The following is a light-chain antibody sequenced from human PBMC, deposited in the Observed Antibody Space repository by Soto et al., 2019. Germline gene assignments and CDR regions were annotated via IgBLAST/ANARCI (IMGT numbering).Light chain of an antibody. V-gene: IGLV2-23*03. CDR2: EGT. J-gene: IGLJ2*01. CDR1: SSDFGTYDF. CDR3: CSYAGGYTFKWV. Sequence: QSALTQPASVSGSPGQSITISCTGTSSDFGTYDFVSWYQQHPGKAPKVMIYEGTKRPSGVSDRFSGSKSGNTASLTISGLQAEDEADYYCCSYAGGYTFKWVFGGGTKVTVL.